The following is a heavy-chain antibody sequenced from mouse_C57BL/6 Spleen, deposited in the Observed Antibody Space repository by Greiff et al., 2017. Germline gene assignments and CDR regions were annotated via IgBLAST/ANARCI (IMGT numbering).Heavy chain of an antibody. CDR1: GYTFTSYW. J-gene: IGHJ4*01. V-gene: IGHV1-61*01. CDR2: IYPSDSET. D-gene: IGHD5-1*01. Sequence: VKLQQPGAELVRPGSSVKLSCKASGYTFTSYWMDWVKQRPGQGLEWIGNIYPSDSETHYNQKFKDKATLTVDKSSSTAYMQLSSLTSEDSAVYYCARVPYGAMDYWGQGTSVTVSS. CDR3: ARVPYGAMDY.